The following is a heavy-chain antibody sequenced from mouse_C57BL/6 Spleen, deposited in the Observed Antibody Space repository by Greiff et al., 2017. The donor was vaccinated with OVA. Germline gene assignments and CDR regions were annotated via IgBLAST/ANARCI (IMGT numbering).Heavy chain of an antibody. J-gene: IGHJ2*01. Sequence: QVQLQQSGPELVKPGASVKISCKASGYAFSSSWMNWVKQRPGKGLEWIGRIYPGDGDTNYNGKFKGKATLTADKASSTAYMQLSSLTSEDSAVYFCARSQGRQLGYWGQGTTLTVSS. V-gene: IGHV1-82*01. D-gene: IGHD3-2*01. CDR3: ARSQGRQLGY. CDR2: IYPGDGDT. CDR1: GYAFSSSW.